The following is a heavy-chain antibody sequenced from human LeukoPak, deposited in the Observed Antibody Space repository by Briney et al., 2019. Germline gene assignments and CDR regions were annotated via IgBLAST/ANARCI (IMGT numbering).Heavy chain of an antibody. V-gene: IGHV4-34*01. J-gene: IGHJ4*02. CDR2: ISHTEGT. Sequence: SETLSLTCGVFGVSINDYYWSWIRQSPGKGLEWIGEISHTEGTRYNPSLESRVTMSVGTSENQLSLKLIFVTAADTAVYYCAKILCGHSVSLFYNHGGRGPLATVPS. CDR3: AKILCGHSVSLFYNH. CDR1: GVSINDYY. D-gene: IGHD2-21*01.